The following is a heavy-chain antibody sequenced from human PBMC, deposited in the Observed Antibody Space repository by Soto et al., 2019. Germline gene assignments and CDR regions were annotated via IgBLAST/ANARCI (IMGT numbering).Heavy chain of an antibody. V-gene: IGHV1-2*02. Sequence: QLHLVQSGAVVKKPGASVTVSCSASGYPVTAYYMHWVRQAPGRGLEWMGGINPATGAAKYTQTFQGRVTMDRDTSPSTGLQEPGGLASGGPAVFFWGGGGGVGVAGSAAFDMWGQGTLVTVSS. CDR2: INPATGAA. CDR1: GYPVTAYY. D-gene: IGHD3-3*01. CDR3: GGGGGVGVAGSAAFDM. J-gene: IGHJ3*02.